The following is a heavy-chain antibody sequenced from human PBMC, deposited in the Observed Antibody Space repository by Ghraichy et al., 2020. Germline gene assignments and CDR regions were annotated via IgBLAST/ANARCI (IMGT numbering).Heavy chain of an antibody. CDR3: ARSGVDAHNDGWWANDY. D-gene: IGHD2-15*01. V-gene: IGHV3-21*06. CDR2: ITSTSSNI. CDR1: GFTFTDYY. J-gene: IGHJ4*02. Sequence: LSLTCAASGFTFTDYYMNWVRQAPGKGLEWVSTITSTSSNIYYADSVKGRFTISRDNAKNILYLQMNSLRAEDTAVFYCARSGVDAHNDGWWANDYWGQGILVTVSS.